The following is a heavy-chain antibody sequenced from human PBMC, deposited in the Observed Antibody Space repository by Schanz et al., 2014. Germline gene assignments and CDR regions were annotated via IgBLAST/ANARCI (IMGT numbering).Heavy chain of an antibody. CDR2: ISSSSSYT. Sequence: VQLVESGGGLVKPGGSLKLSCAASGLTFSDYYMSWIRQAPGKGLEWVSYISSSSSYTNYADSVKGRFTISRDNSKNTLYLQMNSLRTEDTAVYFCAKSYDTSGYSGFDYWGQGTLVTVSS. CDR1: GLTFSDYY. CDR3: AKSYDTSGYSGFDY. J-gene: IGHJ4*02. D-gene: IGHD3-22*01. V-gene: IGHV3-11*06.